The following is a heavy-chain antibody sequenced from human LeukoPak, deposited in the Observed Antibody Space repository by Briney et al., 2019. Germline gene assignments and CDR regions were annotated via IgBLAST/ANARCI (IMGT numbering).Heavy chain of an antibody. J-gene: IGHJ4*02. CDR2: INHSGST. V-gene: IGHV4-34*01. CDR1: VESFSGYY. D-gene: IGHD3-16*02. CDR3: AGGKDLDYVGGTYRSIDC. Sequence: PSETLSLTCAVYVESFSGYYWSCIRQPPGKGLEWIGEINHSGSTNYNPSLKSRVTISVDTSKNQFSLKLSSVTAADTAVYYCAGGKDLDYVGGTYRSIDCWGQGTLVTVSS.